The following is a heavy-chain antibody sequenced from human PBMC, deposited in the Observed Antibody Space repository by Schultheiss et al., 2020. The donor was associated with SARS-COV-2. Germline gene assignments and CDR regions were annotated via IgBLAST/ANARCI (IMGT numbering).Heavy chain of an antibody. CDR3: ASYLLSSIAARPHFDY. V-gene: IGHV1-18*01. J-gene: IGHJ4*02. Sequence: ASVKVSCKASGYTFTSYGISWVRQAPGQGLEWMGWISAYNGNTNYAQKLQGRVTMTTDTSTSTAYMELSSLRSDDTAVYYCASYLLSSIAARPHFDYWGQGTLVTVSS. CDR1: GYTFTSYG. D-gene: IGHD6-6*01. CDR2: ISAYNGNT.